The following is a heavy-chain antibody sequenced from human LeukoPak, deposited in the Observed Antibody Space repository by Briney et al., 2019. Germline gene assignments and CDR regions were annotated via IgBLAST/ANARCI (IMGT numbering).Heavy chain of an antibody. Sequence: GGSLRLSCAASGFTFSSYSMNWVRQAPGKGLEWVSSISSSSSYIYYADSVKGRFTISRDNAKNSLYLQMNSLRAEDTAVYYRARDKNNWNDGGDAFDIWGQGTMVAVSS. D-gene: IGHD1-20*01. CDR3: ARDKNNWNDGGDAFDI. CDR2: ISSSSSYI. CDR1: GFTFSSYS. J-gene: IGHJ3*02. V-gene: IGHV3-21*01.